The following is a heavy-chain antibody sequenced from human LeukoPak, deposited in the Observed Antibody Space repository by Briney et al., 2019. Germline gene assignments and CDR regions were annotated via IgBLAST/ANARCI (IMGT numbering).Heavy chain of an antibody. V-gene: IGHV3-7*03. Sequence: GGSLRLSCAASGFTFSSYWMSWVRQAPGKGLEWVANIKQDGSEKYYVDSVKGRFTISRDNAKNSLYLQMNSLRADDTAVYYCARATMVRGVMSVAFDIWGQGTMVTVSS. CDR2: IKQDGSEK. CDR1: GFTFSSYW. J-gene: IGHJ3*02. CDR3: ARATMVRGVMSVAFDI. D-gene: IGHD3-10*01.